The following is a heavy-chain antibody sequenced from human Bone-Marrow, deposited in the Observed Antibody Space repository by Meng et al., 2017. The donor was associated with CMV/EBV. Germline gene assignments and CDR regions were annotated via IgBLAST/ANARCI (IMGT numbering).Heavy chain of an antibody. CDR3: ARAPNYNILTGYYFDY. V-gene: IGHV4-61*01. J-gene: IGHJ4*02. CDR2: IYYSGST. Sequence: GSVSSGNYYWSCIRQPPGKGLEWIGYIYYSGSTNYNPSLKSRVTISVDTSKNQFSLKLSSVTAADTAVYYCARAPNYNILTGYYFDYWGQGTLVTVSS. D-gene: IGHD3-9*01. CDR1: GSVSSGNYY.